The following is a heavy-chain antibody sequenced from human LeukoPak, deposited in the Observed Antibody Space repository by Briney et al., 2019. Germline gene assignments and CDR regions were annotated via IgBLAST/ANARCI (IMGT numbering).Heavy chain of an antibody. Sequence: ASVKVSCKASGYTFTSYGISWVRQAPGQGLEWIGLISAYNGNTNYAQKLQGRVTMTTDTSTSTAYIELRSLRSDDTAVYYCARDLEGNLVDDKPLDYWGQGTLVTVSS. D-gene: IGHD1-14*01. CDR1: GYTFTSYG. CDR3: ARDLEGNLVDDKPLDY. CDR2: ISAYNGNT. J-gene: IGHJ4*02. V-gene: IGHV1-18*04.